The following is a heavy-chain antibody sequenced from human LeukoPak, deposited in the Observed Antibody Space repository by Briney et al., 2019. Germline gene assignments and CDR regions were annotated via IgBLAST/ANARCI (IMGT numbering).Heavy chain of an antibody. CDR3: ARGERILYREFDY. CDR1: GGSFSGYY. CDR2: INHSGST. Sequence: KPSETLSLTCAVYGGSFSGYYWSWIRQPPGKGLEWIGEINHSGSTNYNPSLKSRVTISVDTSKNQFSLKLRSVTAADTAVYYCARGERILYREFDYWGQGTLVTVSS. D-gene: IGHD2-8*01. J-gene: IGHJ4*02. V-gene: IGHV4-34*01.